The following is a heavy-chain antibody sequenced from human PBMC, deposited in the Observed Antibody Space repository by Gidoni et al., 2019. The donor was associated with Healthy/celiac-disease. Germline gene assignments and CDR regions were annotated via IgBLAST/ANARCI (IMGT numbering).Heavy chain of an antibody. CDR2: IYYSGST. Sequence: QVQLQESGPGLVKPSQTLSLTCTVSGGSISSGGYSWSWIRQHPGKGLEWIGYIYYSGSTYYNPSLKSRVTISVDTSKNQFSLKLSSVTAADTAVYYCARDPGGLQPFDYWGQGTLVTVSS. CDR1: GGSISSGGYS. V-gene: IGHV4-31*03. J-gene: IGHJ4*02. CDR3: ARDPGGLQPFDY. D-gene: IGHD1-26*01.